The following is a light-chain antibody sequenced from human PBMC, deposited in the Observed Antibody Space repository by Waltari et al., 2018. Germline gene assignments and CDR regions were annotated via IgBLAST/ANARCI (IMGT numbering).Light chain of an antibody. Sequence: QSALTQPASVSGSPGQSITIPCTGTSSAVGDYDHVSWYQQHPGKAPKLMIYDVRKRPSGVSIRFSGSKSGNTASLTISGLQAEDEADYYCSSYTTSSTLFGTGTKVTVL. CDR1: SSAVGDYDH. CDR3: SSYTTSSTL. V-gene: IGLV2-14*03. J-gene: IGLJ1*01. CDR2: DVR.